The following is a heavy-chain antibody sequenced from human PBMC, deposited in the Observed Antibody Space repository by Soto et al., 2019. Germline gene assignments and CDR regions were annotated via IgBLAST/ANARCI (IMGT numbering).Heavy chain of an antibody. CDR3: ARWNFDY. J-gene: IGHJ4*02. Sequence: QVQLQESGPGLVKPSVTLSLTCVASGGSISSCNWWCWVRRSPEKGLAWIGEIHQSGSTNYNPSLQVRVTLSVDSSNNQSSMKLSSVTAADTAVYYCARWNFDYWGQGTLVTVSS. CDR2: IHQSGST. CDR1: GGSISSCNW. V-gene: IGHV4-4*02.